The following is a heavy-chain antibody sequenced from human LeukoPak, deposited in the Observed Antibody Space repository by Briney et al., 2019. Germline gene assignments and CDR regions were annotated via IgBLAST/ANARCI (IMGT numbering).Heavy chain of an antibody. D-gene: IGHD1-7*01. Sequence: PGGSLRLSCAPSGFNFNDAWMNWVRQAPGKGLEWLGRIKSISYGGTIDYAAPVKGRFTISRDDSKNTLYLQMDSLETEDTAIYYCTRTWPGNTCFNFWGQGTLVTVSS. CDR1: GFNFNDAW. CDR3: TRTWPGNTCFNF. J-gene: IGHJ4*02. V-gene: IGHV3-15*01. CDR2: IKSISYGGTI.